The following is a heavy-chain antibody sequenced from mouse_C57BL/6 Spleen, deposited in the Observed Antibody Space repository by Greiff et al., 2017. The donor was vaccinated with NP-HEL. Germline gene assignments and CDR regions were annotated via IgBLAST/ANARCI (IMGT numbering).Heavy chain of an antibody. J-gene: IGHJ2*01. V-gene: IGHV3-6*01. CDR2: ISYDGSN. Sequence: EVQLQESGPGLVKPSQSLSLTCSVTGYSITSGYYWNWIRQFPGNKLEWMGYISYDGSNNYNPSLKNRISITRDTSKNQFFLKLNSVTTEDTATYYCARDPQYFDYWGQGTTLTVSS. CDR3: ARDPQYFDY. CDR1: GYSITSGYY.